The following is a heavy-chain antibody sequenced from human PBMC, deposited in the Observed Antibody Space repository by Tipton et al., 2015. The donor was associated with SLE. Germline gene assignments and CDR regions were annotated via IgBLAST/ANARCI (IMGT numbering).Heavy chain of an antibody. V-gene: IGHV4-38-2*01. CDR2: INHSGST. CDR1: GYSINSGYY. D-gene: IGHD6-6*01. J-gene: IGHJ4*02. CDR3: ARNLRQLVPNSQNY. Sequence: TLSLTCAVSGYSINSGYYWGWIRQSPGKGLEWIGEINHSGSTNYNPSLKSRVTISVDTSKNQFSLKLSSVTAADTAVYYCARNLRQLVPNSQNYWGQGTLVTVSS.